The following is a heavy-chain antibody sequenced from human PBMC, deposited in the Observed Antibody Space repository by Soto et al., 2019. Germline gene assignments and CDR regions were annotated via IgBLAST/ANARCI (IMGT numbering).Heavy chain of an antibody. V-gene: IGHV4-30-2*01. Sequence: PSETLSHTCAGSGGSIRSDGSSWSWIRQQPGKGLEWIGYIYDSGSSYYNPSLKSRVTISVDTSKNQFSLKLSSVTAADTAVYYCARATQYYFVTFGYPTGPHFAPAIWAQRTMVPVSS. J-gene: IGHJ3*02. D-gene: IGHD3-10*02. CDR1: GGSIRSDGSS. CDR3: ARATQYYFVTFGYPTGPHFAPAI. CDR2: IYDSGSS.